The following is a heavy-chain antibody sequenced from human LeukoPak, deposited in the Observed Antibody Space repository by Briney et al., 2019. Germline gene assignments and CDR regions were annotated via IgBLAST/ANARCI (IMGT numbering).Heavy chain of an antibody. D-gene: IGHD3-3*01. Sequence: GGSLRLSCAASGFTFSAYAMSWVRQAPGKGLEWVSAISGSGGSTYYADSVKGRFTISRDNSKNTLYLQMNSLRAEDTAVYYCAKPGYYDFWGREYYMDVWGQGTMVTVSS. CDR1: GFTFSAYA. J-gene: IGHJ3*01. V-gene: IGHV3-23*01. CDR2: ISGSGGST. CDR3: AKPGYYDFWGREYYMDV.